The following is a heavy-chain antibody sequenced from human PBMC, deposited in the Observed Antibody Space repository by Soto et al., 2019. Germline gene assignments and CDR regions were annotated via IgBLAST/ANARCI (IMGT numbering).Heavy chain of an antibody. Sequence: ASETLSLTCAVYGGSFNGYYWCWIRQPPGKGLEWIGEINHSGSTNYNPSLKSRVTISVDTSKNQFSLKLSSVTAADTAVYYCARSTSKFLGYCSSTSCQIFDYWGQGTLVTVSS. D-gene: IGHD2-2*01. CDR3: ARSTSKFLGYCSSTSCQIFDY. V-gene: IGHV4-34*01. J-gene: IGHJ4*02. CDR1: GGSFNGYY. CDR2: INHSGST.